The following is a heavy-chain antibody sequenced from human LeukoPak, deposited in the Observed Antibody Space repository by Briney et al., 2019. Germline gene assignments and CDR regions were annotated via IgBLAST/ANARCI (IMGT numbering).Heavy chain of an antibody. CDR3: AKDEFGTFDY. V-gene: IGHV3-30-3*02. Sequence: GGSLRLSCAASGFTFSNSPMHWVRQAPGKGLEWVAVTSHDESNKYYADSVKGRFTISKDNSKNTLYLQMNSLRAEDTAVYYCAKDEFGTFDYWGQGTLVTVSS. J-gene: IGHJ4*02. D-gene: IGHD3-10*01. CDR2: TSHDESNK. CDR1: GFTFSNSP.